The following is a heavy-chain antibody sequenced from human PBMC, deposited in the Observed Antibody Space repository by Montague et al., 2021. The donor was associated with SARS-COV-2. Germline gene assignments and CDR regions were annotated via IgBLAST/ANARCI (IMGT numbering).Heavy chain of an antibody. CDR1: GFTFSSYS. J-gene: IGHJ4*02. Sequence: SLSLSCAASGFTFSSYSMNLVRQAPGKGLEWVSYISSSSSTIYYSDSVKGRFTISRDNAKNSLYLQMNSLRAEDTAVYYCARDLRWGYYDILTGYYRPLDYWGQGTLVTVSS. V-gene: IGHV3-48*04. D-gene: IGHD3-9*01. CDR2: ISSSSSTI. CDR3: ARDLRWGYYDILTGYYRPLDY.